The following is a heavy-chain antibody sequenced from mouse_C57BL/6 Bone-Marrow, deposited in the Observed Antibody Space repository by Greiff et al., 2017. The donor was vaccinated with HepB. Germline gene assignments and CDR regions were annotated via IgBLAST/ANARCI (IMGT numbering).Heavy chain of an antibody. CDR1: GFTFSDYG. Sequence: EVKLVESGGGLVKPGGSLKLSCAASGFTFSDYGMHWVRQAPEKGLEWVAYISSGSSTIYYADTVKGRFTISRDNAKNTLFLQMTSLRSEDTAMYYCASRKGDYYGSSWFAYWGQGTLVTVSA. D-gene: IGHD1-1*01. CDR3: ASRKGDYYGSSWFAY. V-gene: IGHV5-17*01. J-gene: IGHJ3*01. CDR2: ISSGSSTI.